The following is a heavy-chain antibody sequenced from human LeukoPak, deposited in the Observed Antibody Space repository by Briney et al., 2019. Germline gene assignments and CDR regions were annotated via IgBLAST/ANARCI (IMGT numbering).Heavy chain of an antibody. CDR3: ERVTGYCSGGSCFPFDL. D-gene: IGHD2-15*01. J-gene: IGHJ4*02. Sequence: GGSLRLSCAASGFIFSNYWMSWVRQAPGKGLEWVANIRQDGNEMYYVDSVKGRSTISRDNARNSLYLQMNSLRVEDTAVYYCERVTGYCSGGSCFPFDLWGQGTLVTVSS. CDR1: GFIFSNYW. CDR2: IRQDGNEM. V-gene: IGHV3-7*01.